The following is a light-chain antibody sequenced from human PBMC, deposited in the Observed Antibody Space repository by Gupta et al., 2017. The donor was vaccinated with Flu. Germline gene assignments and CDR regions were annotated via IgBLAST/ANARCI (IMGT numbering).Light chain of an antibody. V-gene: IGLV2-8*01. CDR1: SSDVGSDKY. CDR2: EVS. J-gene: IGLJ3*02. Sequence: SVTISCTGSSSDVGSDKYVSWDHQPPGKPHNLMFYEVSQRPAGVPARFSASKSGNTASLTVSGLQAEEDADYYRPADAGSNSWVFGGGTKLTVL. CDR3: PADAGSNSWV.